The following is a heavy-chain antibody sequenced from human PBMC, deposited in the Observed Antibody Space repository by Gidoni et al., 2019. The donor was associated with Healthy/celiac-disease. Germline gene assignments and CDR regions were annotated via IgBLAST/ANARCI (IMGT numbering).Heavy chain of an antibody. CDR1: SYG. D-gene: IGHD3-22*01. Sequence: SYGMHWVLQAPGKGLEWVAVISYDGSNKHYADSVKGRFTISRDNSKNTLYLQMNSLRAEDTAVYYCAKDRYYYDSSGYYYPYYYYGMDVWGQGTTVTVSS. J-gene: IGHJ6*02. V-gene: IGHV3-30*18. CDR3: AKDRYYYDSSGYYYPYYYYGMDV. CDR2: ISYDGSNK.